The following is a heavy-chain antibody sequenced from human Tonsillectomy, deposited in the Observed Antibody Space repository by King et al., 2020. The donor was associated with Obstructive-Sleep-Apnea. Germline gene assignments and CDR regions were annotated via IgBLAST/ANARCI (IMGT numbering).Heavy chain of an antibody. D-gene: IGHD6-13*01. CDR3: ARTLSIAAAGTGWYFDL. V-gene: IGHV4-59*01. J-gene: IGHJ2*01. CDR2: IYYSGST. CDR1: GGSISSYY. Sequence: VQLQESGPGLVKPSETLSLTCTVSGGSISSYYWSWIRQPPGKGLEWIGYIYYSGSTNYNPSLKSRVTRSVDTSKNPFSLKLGSVTAADTAVYYCARTLSIAAAGTGWYFDLWGRGTLVTVSS.